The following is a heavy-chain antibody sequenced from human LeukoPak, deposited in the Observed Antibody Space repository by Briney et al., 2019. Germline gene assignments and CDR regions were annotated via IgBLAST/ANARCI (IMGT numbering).Heavy chain of an antibody. CDR2: ITDNGGDT. Sequence: GGSLRLSCAASGFTFSSYAMSWVRQAPGEGLEWVSAITDNGGDTYHAESVKGRFTISRSNSKNTLYLQMNSLRAEDTAVYYCAKGNTASRPHYFDFWGQGTLVTVSS. CDR1: GFTFSSYA. CDR3: AKGNTASRPHYFDF. J-gene: IGHJ4*02. D-gene: IGHD2-2*01. V-gene: IGHV3-23*01.